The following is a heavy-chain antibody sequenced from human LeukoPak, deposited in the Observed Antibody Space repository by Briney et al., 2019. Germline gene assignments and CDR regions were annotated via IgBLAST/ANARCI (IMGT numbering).Heavy chain of an antibody. V-gene: IGHV3-48*01. CDR1: GFTFNSYS. D-gene: IGHD4-17*01. CDR2: ISYSSSTI. CDR3: ARDRLHYGEYEKTFDY. Sequence: GGSLRLSCAASGFTFNSYSMNWARQAPGKGREWVSYISYSSSTIYYADSVKGRFTISRDNGKNSLYLQMNSLRAEDTAVYYCARDRLHYGEYEKTFDYWGQGTLVPVSS. J-gene: IGHJ4*02.